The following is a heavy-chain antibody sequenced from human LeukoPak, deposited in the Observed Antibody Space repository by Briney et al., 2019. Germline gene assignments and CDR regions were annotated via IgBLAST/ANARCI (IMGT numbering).Heavy chain of an antibody. CDR3: ARAAYTQMVYMDV. CDR2: IIPIFGTA. J-gene: IGHJ6*03. Sequence: SVKVSCKASGGTFSSYAISWVRQAPGQGLEWMGGIIPIFGTANYAQKLQGRVTMTTDTSTSTAYMELRSLRSDDTAVYYCARAAYTQMVYMDVWGKGTTVTVSS. V-gene: IGHV1-69*05. CDR1: GGTFSSYA. D-gene: IGHD3-10*01.